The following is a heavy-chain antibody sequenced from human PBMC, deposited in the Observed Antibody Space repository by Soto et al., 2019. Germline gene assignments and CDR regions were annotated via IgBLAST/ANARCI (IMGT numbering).Heavy chain of an antibody. CDR2: ISYDGSNK. D-gene: IGHD6-6*01. Sequence: LRLSCAASGFTFSSYGMHWVRQAPGKGLEWVAVISYDGSNKYYADSVKGRFTISRDNSKNTLYLQMNSLRAEDTAVYYCAKDQGIASRPRWFDPWGQGTLVTVSS. CDR1: GFTFSSYG. V-gene: IGHV3-30*18. CDR3: AKDQGIASRPRWFDP. J-gene: IGHJ5*02.